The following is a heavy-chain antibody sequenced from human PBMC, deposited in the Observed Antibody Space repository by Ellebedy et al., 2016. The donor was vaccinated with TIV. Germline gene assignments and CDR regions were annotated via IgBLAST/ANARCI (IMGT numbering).Heavy chain of an antibody. CDR3: AKGRGGGSDTSAPRYYFDY. CDR2: ISHTGTRT. CDR1: GFTFSSYA. V-gene: IGHV3-23*01. Sequence: PGGSLRLSCAASGFTFSSYAMSWVRQAPGKGLEWVSTISHTGTRTYYANSVGGRFTISRDNSKKTLYLQMNSLSAEDTAVYYCAKGRGGGSDTSAPRYYFDYWGLGTLVTVSS. J-gene: IGHJ4*02. D-gene: IGHD3-22*01.